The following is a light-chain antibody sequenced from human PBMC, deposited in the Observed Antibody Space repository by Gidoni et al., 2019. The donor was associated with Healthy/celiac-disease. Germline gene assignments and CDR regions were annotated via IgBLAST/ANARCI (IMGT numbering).Light chain of an antibody. J-gene: IGKJ4*01. CDR2: DAS. CDR3: QQRSNWLT. CDR1: QSVSSY. V-gene: IGKV3-11*01. Sequence: ELVLTQSPATLSLSPGERATRACRASQSVSSYLAWYQQKPGQAPMLLIYDASNRATGIPARFSGSGSGTDFTLTISRLEPEDFAVYYCQQRSNWLTFGGGTKVEIK.